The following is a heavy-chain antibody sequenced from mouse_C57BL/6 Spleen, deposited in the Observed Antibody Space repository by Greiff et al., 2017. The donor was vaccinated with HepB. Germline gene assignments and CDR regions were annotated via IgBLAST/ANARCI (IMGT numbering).Heavy chain of an antibody. J-gene: IGHJ2*01. CDR3: ARRVDSSGYFYFDY. CDR2: IYWDDDK. Sequence: QVTLKESGPGILQSSQTLSLTCSFSGFSLSTSGMGVSWIRQPSGKGLEWLAHIYWDDDKRYNPSLKSRLTISKDTSRNQVFLKITSVDTADTATYYCARRVDSSGYFYFDYWGQGTTLTVSS. CDR1: GFSLSTSGMG. V-gene: IGHV8-12*01. D-gene: IGHD3-2*02.